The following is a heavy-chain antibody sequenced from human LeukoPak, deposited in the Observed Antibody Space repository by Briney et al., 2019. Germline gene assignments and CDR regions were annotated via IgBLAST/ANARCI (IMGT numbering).Heavy chain of an antibody. CDR3: ARDGCSGGSCTDAFDI. V-gene: IGHV3-7*01. D-gene: IGHD2-15*01. Sequence: HPGGSLRLSCAASGFTFSSYWMNWARQAPGKGLEWVASINHNGNVNYYVDSVKGRFTISRDNAKNSLYLQMNSLRAEDTAVYYCARDGCSGGSCTDAFDIWGQGTMVTVSS. CDR1: GFTFSSYW. CDR2: INHNGNVN. J-gene: IGHJ3*02.